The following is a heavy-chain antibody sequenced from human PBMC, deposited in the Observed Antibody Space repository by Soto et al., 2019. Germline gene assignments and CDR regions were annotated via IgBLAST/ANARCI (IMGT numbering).Heavy chain of an antibody. D-gene: IGHD6-6*01. J-gene: IGHJ6*02. CDR1: GFTFSSYG. V-gene: IGHV3-33*01. CDR3: ARGIAARRLYYYYGMDV. CDR2: IWYDGSNK. Sequence: ESGGGVVPPGRSLRLSCAASGFTFSSYGMHWVRQAPGKGLEWVAVIWYDGSNKYYADSVKGRFTISRDNSKNTLYLQMNSLRAEDTAVYYCARGIAARRLYYYYGMDVWGQGTTVTVSS.